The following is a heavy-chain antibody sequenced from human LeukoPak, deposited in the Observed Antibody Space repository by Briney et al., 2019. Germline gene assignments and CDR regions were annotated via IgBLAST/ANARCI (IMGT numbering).Heavy chain of an antibody. Sequence: SVKVSCKASGGTFSSYAISWVRQAPGQGLEWMGRIIPIFGTANYAQKFQGRITITTDESTSTAYMELSSLRSEDTAVYYCTMVRGAYDAFDIWGQGTMVTVSS. V-gene: IGHV1-69*05. J-gene: IGHJ3*02. CDR2: IIPIFGTA. CDR3: TMVRGAYDAFDI. D-gene: IGHD3-10*01. CDR1: GGTFSSYA.